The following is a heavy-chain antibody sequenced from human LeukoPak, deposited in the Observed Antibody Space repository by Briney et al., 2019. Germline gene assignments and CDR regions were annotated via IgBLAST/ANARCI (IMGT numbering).Heavy chain of an antibody. CDR3: AREHGDYENDY. CDR1: GYTFTDYY. Sequence: GASVKVSCKASGYTFTDYYLHWVRQAPGQGLEWMGWINPNSGGTNYAQKFQGRVTMTRDTSISTAYMELSRLRSDDTAVYYCAREHGDYENDYWGQGTLVTVSS. CDR2: INPNSGGT. J-gene: IGHJ4*02. V-gene: IGHV1-2*02. D-gene: IGHD4-17*01.